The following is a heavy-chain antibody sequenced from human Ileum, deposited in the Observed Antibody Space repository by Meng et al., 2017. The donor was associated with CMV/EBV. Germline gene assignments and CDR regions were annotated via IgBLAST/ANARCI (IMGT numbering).Heavy chain of an antibody. J-gene: IGHJ4*02. D-gene: IGHD4-23*01. CDR3: AKGSDFGGNNFDY. V-gene: IGHV1-46*04. CDR1: GYTFPSYY. CDR2: INPSGGGT. Sequence: KASGYTFPSYYIHWVRQAPGQGLEWMGMINPSGGGTTYAQRLQGRVTLTRDTSTSILHMELNSLRSDDTAVYYCAKGSDFGGNNFDYWGQGTLVTVSS.